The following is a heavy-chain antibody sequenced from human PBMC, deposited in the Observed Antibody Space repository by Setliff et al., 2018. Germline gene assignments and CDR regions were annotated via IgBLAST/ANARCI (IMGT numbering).Heavy chain of an antibody. V-gene: IGHV4-39*07. D-gene: IGHD6-6*01. Sequence: SETLSLTCTVSGGSISSSSYYWGWIRQPPGKGLEWIGSIYYSGSTYYNPSLKSRVTISVDTSKNQFSLTVTSVTAADTAMDYCARGRNVAARLLGSWGQGTLVTVSS. CDR2: IYYSGST. J-gene: IGHJ4*02. CDR3: ARGRNVAARLLGS. CDR1: GGSISSSSYY.